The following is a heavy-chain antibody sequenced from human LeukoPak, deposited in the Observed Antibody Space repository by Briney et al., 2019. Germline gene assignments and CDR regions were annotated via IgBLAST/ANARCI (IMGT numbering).Heavy chain of an antibody. CDR1: GFTFSSYA. Sequence: PGGSLRLSCAASGFTFSSYAMSWVRQAPGKGLEWVSAISGSGGSTYHADSVKGRFTISRDNAKNTLYLQMNSLRAEDTAVYYCAGASSGSHGDYWGQGTLVTVSS. CDR2: ISGSGGST. D-gene: IGHD1-26*01. V-gene: IGHV3-23*01. CDR3: AGASSGSHGDY. J-gene: IGHJ4*02.